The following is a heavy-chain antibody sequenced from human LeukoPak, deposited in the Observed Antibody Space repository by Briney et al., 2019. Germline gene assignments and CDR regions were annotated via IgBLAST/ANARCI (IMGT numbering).Heavy chain of an antibody. CDR1: GGTFSSYA. J-gene: IGHJ4*02. V-gene: IGHV1-69*06. CDR2: IIPIFGTA. CDR3: ASAWFLTGYFPRFDY. D-gene: IGHD3-9*01. Sequence: SVKVSCKASGGTFSSYAISWVRQAPGQGLEWMGGIIPIFGTANYAQKFQGRVTITADKSTSTAYMELSNLRSEDTAVYYCASAWFLTGYFPRFDYWGQGTLVTVSS.